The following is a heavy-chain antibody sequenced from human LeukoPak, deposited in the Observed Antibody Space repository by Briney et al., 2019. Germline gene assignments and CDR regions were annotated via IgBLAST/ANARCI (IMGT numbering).Heavy chain of an antibody. CDR2: IIPIFGTA. Sequence: EASVKVSCKASGGTFSSYAISWVRQAPGQGLEWMGGIIPIFGTANYAQKFQGRVTITADESTSTAYMELSSLRSEDTAVYYCARRSSEVYYYGMDVWGQGTTVTVSS. J-gene: IGHJ6*02. CDR1: GGTFSSYA. V-gene: IGHV1-69*01. D-gene: IGHD1-26*01. CDR3: ARRSSEVYYYGMDV.